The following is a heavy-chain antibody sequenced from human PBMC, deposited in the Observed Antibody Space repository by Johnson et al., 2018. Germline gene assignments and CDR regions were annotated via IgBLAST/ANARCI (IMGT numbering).Heavy chain of an antibody. V-gene: IGHV3-23*04. CDR2: ISGSGGST. Sequence: EVQLVESGGGVVQPGRSLRLSCVGSGFTFMNYGMHWVRQAPGKGLEWVSAISGSGGSTFYADTVKGRFTISRDNSKNTVYLQMNRPGAEDTALYYCGKDTGHQPNDAFDIWGQGTMVTVSS. CDR1: GFTFMNYG. J-gene: IGHJ3*02. CDR3: GKDTGHQPNDAFDI. D-gene: IGHD4-17*01.